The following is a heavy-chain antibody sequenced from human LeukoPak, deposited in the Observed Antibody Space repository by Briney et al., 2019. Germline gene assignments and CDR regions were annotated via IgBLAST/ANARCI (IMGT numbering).Heavy chain of an antibody. J-gene: IGHJ3*02. V-gene: IGHV3-53*01. CDR3: ARDRTQWGDAFDI. D-gene: IGHD6-19*01. CDR1: GFTVSSNY. Sequence: AGGSLRLSCAASGFTVSSNYMSWVRQAPGKGLEWVSVIYSGGSTYYAGSVKGRFTLSRDNSKNTLYLQMNSLRAEDTAVYYCARDRTQWGDAFDIWGQGTMVTVSS. CDR2: IYSGGST.